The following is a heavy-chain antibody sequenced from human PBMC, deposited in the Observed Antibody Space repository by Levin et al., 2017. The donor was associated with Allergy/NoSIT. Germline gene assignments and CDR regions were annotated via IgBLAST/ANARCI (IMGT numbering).Heavy chain of an antibody. CDR3: AKGYCHGGTCYSGWFDP. D-gene: IGHD2-15*01. V-gene: IGHV3-23*01. Sequence: GGSLRLSCAASGFTFGSYAMSWVRQAPGKGLEWVSAITGSGDSTHYSDSVKGRFTISRDNSKNTLYLQMNSLRAEDTAAYYCAKGYCHGGTCYSGWFDPWGQGTQVTVSS. J-gene: IGHJ5*02. CDR1: GFTFGSYA. CDR2: ITGSGDST.